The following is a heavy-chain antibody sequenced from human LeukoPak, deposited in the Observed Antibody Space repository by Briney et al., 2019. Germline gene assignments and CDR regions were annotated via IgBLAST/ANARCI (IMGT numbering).Heavy chain of an antibody. CDR1: GFTFSRHW. CDR2: INQDGSGK. Sequence: GGSLRLSCATSGFTFSRHWMSWVRQAPGKGLEWVANINQDGSGKYYVDSVKGRFTISRDNAKNSLYLQMNSLRSEDTAIYYCATYDNWVAGDVWGQGTSVSVSS. J-gene: IGHJ6*02. CDR3: ATYDNWVAGDV. V-gene: IGHV3-7*01. D-gene: IGHD1-1*01.